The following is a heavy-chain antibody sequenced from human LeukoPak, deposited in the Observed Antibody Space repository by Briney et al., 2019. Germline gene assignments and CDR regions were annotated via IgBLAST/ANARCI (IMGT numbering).Heavy chain of an antibody. CDR1: GFTFSNPA. V-gene: IGHV3-23*01. D-gene: IGHD6-19*01. Sequence: GGSLRLSCAASGFTFSNPAMSWVRQAPGKGLEWVSTLSGSGITTYYADSVKGRFTISRDNSKNTLYLQMNSLRAEDTAVYYCAKGIYSSGWSYFDYWGQGTLVTVSS. CDR3: AKGIYSSGWSYFDY. J-gene: IGHJ4*02. CDR2: LSGSGITT.